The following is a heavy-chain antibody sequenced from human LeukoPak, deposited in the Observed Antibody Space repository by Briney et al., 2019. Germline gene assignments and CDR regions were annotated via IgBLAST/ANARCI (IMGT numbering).Heavy chain of an antibody. CDR3: ARSTTSCLCDAFDV. CDR1: GFTVSANY. V-gene: IGHV3-66*02. Sequence: GGSLRLSCAASGFTVSANYMSCVRQAPGKGLEWVSLIYSSGRTFYADSVKGRFTISRDNSKNTLYLQMNSLRAEDTAVYYCARSTTSCLCDAFDVWGQGTMVTGSS. J-gene: IGHJ3*01. D-gene: IGHD2-2*01. CDR2: IYSSGRT.